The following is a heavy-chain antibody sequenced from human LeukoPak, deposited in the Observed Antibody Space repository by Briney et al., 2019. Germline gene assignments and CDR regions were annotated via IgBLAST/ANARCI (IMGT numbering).Heavy chain of an antibody. Sequence: GGSLRLSCEVSGFIFSNSWMHWVRQTPGKGLVWVSRMYGDMSDISYADSVKGRFTISRDNAKNTVYLQMNSLRGEDTAVYYCARFLGLRGSKWGQGTLVSVSS. D-gene: IGHD4-23*01. CDR2: MYGDMSDI. V-gene: IGHV3-74*01. J-gene: IGHJ4*02. CDR1: GFIFSNSW. CDR3: ARFLGLRGSK.